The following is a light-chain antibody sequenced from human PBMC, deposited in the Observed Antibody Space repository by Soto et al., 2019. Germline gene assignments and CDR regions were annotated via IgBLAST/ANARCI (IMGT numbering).Light chain of an antibody. CDR1: SSDVGGYNL. J-gene: IGLJ3*02. V-gene: IGLV2-23*02. CDR2: EVN. CDR3: CSYAGSSIWV. Sequence: QSALTQPASVSGSPGQSITISCTGTSSDVGGYNLVSWYQQQPGKAPKLILYEVNKGPSGVSNRFSGSKSGNTASLTISGLQPDDESHYYCCSYAGSSIWVFGGGTKVTVL.